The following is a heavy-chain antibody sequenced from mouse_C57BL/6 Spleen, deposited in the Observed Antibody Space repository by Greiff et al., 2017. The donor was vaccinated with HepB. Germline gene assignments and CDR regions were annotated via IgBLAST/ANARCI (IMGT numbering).Heavy chain of an antibody. Sequence: EVMLVESGGGLVKPGGSLKLSCAASVFTFSDYGMHWVRQAPEKGLEWVAYISSGSSTIYYADTVKGRFTISRDNAKNTLFLQMTSLRSEDTAMYYCARDAYYSNYDYAMDYWGQGTSVTVSS. CDR1: VFTFSDYG. CDR3: ARDAYYSNYDYAMDY. V-gene: IGHV5-17*01. CDR2: ISSGSSTI. J-gene: IGHJ4*01. D-gene: IGHD2-5*01.